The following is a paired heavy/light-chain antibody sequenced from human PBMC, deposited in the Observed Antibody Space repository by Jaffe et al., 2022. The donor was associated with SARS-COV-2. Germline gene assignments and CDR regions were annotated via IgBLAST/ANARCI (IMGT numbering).Heavy chain of an antibody. D-gene: IGHD3-3*01. Sequence: QVQLVQSGSELKKPGASVKVSCKASGYTFTSYAMNWVRQAPGQGLEWMGWINTNTGNPTYAQGFTGRFVFSLDTSVSTAYLQISSLKAEDTAVYYCARDYDFWSGYYVAEGHGMDVWGQGTTVTVSS. CDR3: ARDYDFWSGYYVAEGHGMDV. CDR2: INTNTGNP. CDR1: GYTFTSYA. J-gene: IGHJ6*02. V-gene: IGHV7-4-1*02.
Light chain of an antibody. Sequence: QSVLTQPPSASGTPGQRVTISCSGSSSNIGSNTVNWYQQLPGTAPKLLIYSNNQRPSGVPDRFSGSKSGTSASLAISGLQSEDEADYYCAAWDDSLKVFGGGTKLTVL. V-gene: IGLV1-44*01. CDR2: SNN. CDR1: SSNIGSNT. J-gene: IGLJ3*02. CDR3: AAWDDSLKV.